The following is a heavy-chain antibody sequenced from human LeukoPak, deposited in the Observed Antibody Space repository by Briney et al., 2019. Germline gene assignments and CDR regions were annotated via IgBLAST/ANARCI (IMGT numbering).Heavy chain of an antibody. Sequence: GGSLRLSCAASGFTFSSYAMSWVRQAPGRGLEWVSVFSGSGGSTYYADSVKGRFTISRDNSKNTLYLQMNSLRAEDTAIYYCAKTKKGDFWSTYPFDYWGQGTLVTVSS. D-gene: IGHD3-3*01. J-gene: IGHJ4*02. CDR2: FSGSGGST. V-gene: IGHV3-23*01. CDR1: GFTFSSYA. CDR3: AKTKKGDFWSTYPFDY.